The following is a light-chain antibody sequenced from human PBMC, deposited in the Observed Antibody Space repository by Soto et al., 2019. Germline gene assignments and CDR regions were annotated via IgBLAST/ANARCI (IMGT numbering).Light chain of an antibody. CDR2: GAS. CDR3: QQYDSSPFT. Sequence: ELVLTQSPGTLSLSPGERATLSCRSRQRVSSSFLAWYQLKPGQAPRLLIYGASSRATGIPDRFSGSGSGTDFTLTISRLETEDFAVYYCQQYDSSPFTFGQGTKVEIK. J-gene: IGKJ1*01. V-gene: IGKV3-20*01. CDR1: QRVSSSF.